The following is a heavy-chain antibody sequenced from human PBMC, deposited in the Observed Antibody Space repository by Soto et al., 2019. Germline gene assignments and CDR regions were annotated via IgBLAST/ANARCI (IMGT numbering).Heavy chain of an antibody. V-gene: IGHV3-23*01. CDR1: GFTFSSYA. CDR2: ISGSGGST. J-gene: IGHJ4*02. D-gene: IGHD6-19*01. Sequence: EVQLLESGGGLVQPGGSLRLSCAASGFTFSSYAMSWVRQALGKGLEWVSAISGSGGSTYYADAVKGRFTISRDNSKNTLYLQMNSLRAEDTAVYYCAKVRSLSSSGWYPDDYWGQGTLVTVSS. CDR3: AKVRSLSSSGWYPDDY.